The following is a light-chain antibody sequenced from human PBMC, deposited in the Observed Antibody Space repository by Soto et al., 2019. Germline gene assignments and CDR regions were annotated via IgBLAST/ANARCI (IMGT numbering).Light chain of an antibody. V-gene: IGKV1-5*03. CDR2: KAS. Sequence: IQMTQSPSTLSASVGDRVTITCRASQSISNWLAWYQQRPGKAPKLLIYKASNLESGVPSRFSGSGSGTEFTLTLSRLQPEDSATYYCQQYVAYPITFGQGTRLEIK. J-gene: IGKJ5*01. CDR1: QSISNW. CDR3: QQYVAYPIT.